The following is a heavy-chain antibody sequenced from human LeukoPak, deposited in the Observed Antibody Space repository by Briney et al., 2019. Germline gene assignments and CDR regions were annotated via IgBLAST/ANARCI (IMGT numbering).Heavy chain of an antibody. CDR1: RFTFSSYA. D-gene: IGHD2-15*01. V-gene: IGHV3-30-3*01. CDR3: SRANSLVVVVAATVDY. CDR2: ISYDGSNK. Sequence: GGSLRLSCAASRFTFSSYAMHWVRQAPGKGLEWVAVISYDGSNKYYADSVKGRFTISRDNSKNTLYLQMNSLRAEDTAVYYCSRANSLVVVVAATVDYWGQGTLVTVSS. J-gene: IGHJ4*02.